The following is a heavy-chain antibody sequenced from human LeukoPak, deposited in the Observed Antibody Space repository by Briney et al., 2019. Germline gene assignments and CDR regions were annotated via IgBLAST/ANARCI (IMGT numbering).Heavy chain of an antibody. D-gene: IGHD1-26*01. Sequence: SETLSLTCTVSGGSISSYYWSWIRQPPGKGLEWIGYIYTSGSTNYNPSLKSRVTISVDTSKNQFSLKLSSVTAADTAVYYCARHLTDSGSYYYYYYMDVWGKGTTVTVSS. CDR2: IYTSGST. CDR3: ARHLTDSGSYYYYYYMDV. CDR1: GGSISSYY. J-gene: IGHJ6*03. V-gene: IGHV4-4*09.